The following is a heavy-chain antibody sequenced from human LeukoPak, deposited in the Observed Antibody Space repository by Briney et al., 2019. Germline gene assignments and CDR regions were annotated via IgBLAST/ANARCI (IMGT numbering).Heavy chain of an antibody. D-gene: IGHD6-13*01. CDR1: GVTFSSYS. V-gene: IGHV3-48*04. CDR3: ARSPYIAAAAFQH. J-gene: IGHJ1*01. Sequence: PGGSLRLSCAASGVTFSSYSMNWVRQAPGKGLEWVSYISSSSSTTYYADSVKGRFTISRDNAKNSLYLQMNSLRAEDTAVYYCARSPYIAAAAFQHWGQGTLVTVSS. CDR2: ISSSSSTT.